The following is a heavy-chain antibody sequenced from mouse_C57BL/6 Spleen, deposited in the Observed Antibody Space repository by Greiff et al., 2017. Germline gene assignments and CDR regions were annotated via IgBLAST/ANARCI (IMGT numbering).Heavy chain of an antibody. CDR3: ARPAQATLFDY. D-gene: IGHD3-2*02. Sequence: EVQLQQSGPELVKPGASVKISCKASGYTFTDYYMNWVKQSHGKSLEWIGDINPNNGGTSYNQKFKGKATLTVDKSSSTAYMELRSLTSEDSAVYYCARPAQATLFDYWGQGTTLTVSS. CDR1: GYTFTDYY. V-gene: IGHV1-26*01. CDR2: INPNNGGT. J-gene: IGHJ2*01.